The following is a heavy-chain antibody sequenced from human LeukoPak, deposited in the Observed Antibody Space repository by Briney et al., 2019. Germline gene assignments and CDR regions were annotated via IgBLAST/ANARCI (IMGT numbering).Heavy chain of an antibody. Sequence: PSETLSLTCTVSGGSISSSRYYWGWICQPPGKGLEWIGSIHYSGSTYYNPSLKSRVTVSVDTSENQFSLKLSSVAAADTAVYFCVRTRLSDHIVPAAERAYHACDMWGQGTMVTVSS. CDR1: GGSISSSRYY. J-gene: IGHJ3*02. D-gene: IGHD2-2*01. V-gene: IGHV4-39*07. CDR2: IHYSGST. CDR3: VRTRLSDHIVPAAERAYHACDM.